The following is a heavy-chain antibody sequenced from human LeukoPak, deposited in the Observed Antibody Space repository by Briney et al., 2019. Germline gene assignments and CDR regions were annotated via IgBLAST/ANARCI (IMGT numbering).Heavy chain of an antibody. V-gene: IGHV5-51*01. D-gene: IGHD6-13*01. J-gene: IGHJ4*02. CDR3: ARRMIAATGNDGYYFDY. Sequence: GESLKISCKGSGYIFTNYWIGWVRQMPGKGLEWMGIIYPGDSDTRYSPSFQGQVTISADKSISTAYVQWSSLKASDTAMYYCARRMIAATGNDGYYFDYWGQGTLVTVSS. CDR1: GYIFTNYW. CDR2: IYPGDSDT.